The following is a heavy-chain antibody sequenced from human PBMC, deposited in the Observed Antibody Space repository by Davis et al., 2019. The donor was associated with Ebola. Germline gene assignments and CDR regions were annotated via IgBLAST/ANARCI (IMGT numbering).Heavy chain of an antibody. D-gene: IGHD5-12*01. CDR3: ARGWLRSAFDQ. CDR2: TYYSSKWYN. CDR1: GDSVPGSSGA. J-gene: IGHJ4*02. Sequence: PSETLSLTCAISGDSVPGSSGAWNWIRQSPSRGLEWLGRTYYSSKWYNESALSVKSRITISADTAKNQLSLHLNSVTPEDTAVYYCARGWLRSAFDQWGQGTLVTVSS. V-gene: IGHV6-1*01.